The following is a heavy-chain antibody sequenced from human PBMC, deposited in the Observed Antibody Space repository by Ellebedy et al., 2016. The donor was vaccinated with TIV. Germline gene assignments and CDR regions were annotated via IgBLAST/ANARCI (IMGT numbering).Heavy chain of an antibody. Sequence: GGSLRLSXAASGFTFSNYAMHWVRQAPGKGLEWVAVIAYDGTNKYYADSVKGRFTISRDNSKITLYLQMNGLRAEDTAMYYCARALSPGQWLAPGDDWGQGTLVSVSS. CDR3: ARALSPGQWLAPGDD. CDR2: IAYDGTNK. D-gene: IGHD6-19*01. V-gene: IGHV3-30-3*01. CDR1: GFTFSNYA. J-gene: IGHJ4*02.